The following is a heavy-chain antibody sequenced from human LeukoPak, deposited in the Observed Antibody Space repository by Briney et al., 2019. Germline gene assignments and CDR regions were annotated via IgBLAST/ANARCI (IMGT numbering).Heavy chain of an antibody. J-gene: IGHJ4*02. Sequence: GGSLRHSCAASGLTFEDYAMHWLRQAPGKGLEWVSLISGDGGSTYYADSVKGRFTISRDNSKNSLYLQMNSLRTSDTALYYYSSVGATPYSYFDCWGQGTLVTVSS. CDR2: ISGDGGST. D-gene: IGHD1-26*01. CDR1: GLTFEDYA. CDR3: SSVGATPYSYFDC. V-gene: IGHV3-43*02.